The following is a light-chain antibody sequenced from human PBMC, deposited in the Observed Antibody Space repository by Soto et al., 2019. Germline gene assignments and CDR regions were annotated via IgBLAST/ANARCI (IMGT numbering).Light chain of an antibody. CDR2: DNN. CDR3: GTWDTSLSGGL. Sequence: QSVLTQPPSVSAAPGQTVTISCSGGSSNIGNNFVSWCQQLPGTAPKLLIYDNNKRPSGIPDRFSASRSATSATLAITGLQTGDGAVYYCGTWDTSLSGGLFGGGTKLTVL. V-gene: IGLV1-51*01. CDR1: SSNIGNNF. J-gene: IGLJ2*01.